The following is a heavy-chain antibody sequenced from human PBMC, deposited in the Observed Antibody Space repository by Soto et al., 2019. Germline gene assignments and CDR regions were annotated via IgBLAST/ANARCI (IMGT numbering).Heavy chain of an antibody. J-gene: IGHJ4*02. CDR3: AKVRLEQLVRIGFDY. CDR1: GFTFSSYG. D-gene: IGHD6-6*01. CDR2: ISYDGSNK. V-gene: IGHV3-30*18. Sequence: QVQLVESGGGVVQPGTSLRLSCAASGFTFSSYGMHWVRQAPGKGLEWVAVISYDGSNKYYADSVKGRFTISRDNSKNTLYLQMNSLRAEDTAMYYCAKVRLEQLVRIGFDYWGQGTLVTVSS.